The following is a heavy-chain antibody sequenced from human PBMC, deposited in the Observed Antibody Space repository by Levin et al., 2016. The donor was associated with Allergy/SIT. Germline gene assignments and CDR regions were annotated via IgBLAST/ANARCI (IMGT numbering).Heavy chain of an antibody. Sequence: WIRQPPGKGLEWVSDISGSSGTTHYADSVKGRFTISRDNSKNTLYLQMSSLRAEDTAVYYCARGYYHDYWGQGTLVTVSS. V-gene: IGHV3-23*01. CDR3: ARGYYHDY. CDR2: ISGSSGTT. J-gene: IGHJ4*02.